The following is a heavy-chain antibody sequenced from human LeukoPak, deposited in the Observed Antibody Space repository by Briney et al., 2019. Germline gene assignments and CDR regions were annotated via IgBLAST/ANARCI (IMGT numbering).Heavy chain of an antibody. D-gene: IGHD3-22*01. V-gene: IGHV3-30*02. J-gene: IGHJ3*02. CDR1: GFTFSSYG. CDR2: IRYDGSNK. Sequence: GGSLRLSCAASGFTFSSYGMHWVRQAPGKGLEWVAFIRYDGSNKYYADSVKGRFTISRDNSKNTLYLQMNSLRAEDTAVYYCARGTLLAYYYDSSGRGHAFDIWGQGTMVTVSS. CDR3: ARGTLLAYYYDSSGRGHAFDI.